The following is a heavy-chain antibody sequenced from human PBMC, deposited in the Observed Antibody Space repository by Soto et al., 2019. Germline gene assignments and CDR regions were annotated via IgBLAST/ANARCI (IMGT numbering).Heavy chain of an antibody. CDR2: IIGSGGST. CDR3: ATPHEVLRYFDWLLHLYFDY. V-gene: IGHV3-23*01. CDR1: GFTFSSYA. Sequence: PGGSLRLSCAASGFTFSSYAMSWVRQAPGKGLEWVSVIIGSGGSTYYADSVKGRFTISRDNSKNTLFLQMNSLRAEDTAVYYCATPHEVLRYFDWLLHLYFDYWGQGTLVTVSS. J-gene: IGHJ4*02. D-gene: IGHD3-9*01.